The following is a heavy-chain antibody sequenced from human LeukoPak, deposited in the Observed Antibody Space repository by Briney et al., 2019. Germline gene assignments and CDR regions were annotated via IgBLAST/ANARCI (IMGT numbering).Heavy chain of an antibody. CDR2: ISGSGGST. D-gene: IGHD6-13*01. J-gene: IGHJ4*02. CDR3: AKDRIAAADYFDY. V-gene: IGHV3-23*01. CDR1: GFTFSSYA. Sequence: GGSLRLSCAASGFTFSSYAMSWVRQAPGKGLERVSAISGSGGSTYYADSVKGRLTISRDNSKNTLYLQMNSLRAEDTAVYYCAKDRIAAADYFDYWGQGTLVTVSS.